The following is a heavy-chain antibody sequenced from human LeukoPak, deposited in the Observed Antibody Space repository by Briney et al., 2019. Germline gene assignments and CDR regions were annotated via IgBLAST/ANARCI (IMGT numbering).Heavy chain of an antibody. J-gene: IGHJ4*02. V-gene: IGHV3-23*01. D-gene: IGHD3-10*01. Sequence: GGSLRLSCAASGFTFSSYEMNWVRQAPGKGLEWVSAISGSGGSTYYADSVKGRFTISRDNSKNTLYLQMNSLRAEDTAVYYCAKDPNYYGSGNYGYWGQGTLVTVSS. CDR2: ISGSGGST. CDR3: AKDPNYYGSGNYGY. CDR1: GFTFSSYE.